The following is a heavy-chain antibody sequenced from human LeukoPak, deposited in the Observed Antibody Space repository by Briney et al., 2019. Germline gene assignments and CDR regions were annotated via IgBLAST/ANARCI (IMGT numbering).Heavy chain of an antibody. V-gene: IGHV1-2*06. J-gene: IGHJ4*02. Sequence: ASVKVSCKASGGTFRSYTISWVRQAPGQGLEWMGRINPNSGGTNYAQKFQGRVTMTRDTSISTAYMELSRLRSDDTAVYYCARPRYDSSGYRRYYFDYWGQGTLVTVSS. CDR1: GGTFRSYT. CDR2: INPNSGGT. D-gene: IGHD3-22*01. CDR3: ARPRYDSSGYRRYYFDY.